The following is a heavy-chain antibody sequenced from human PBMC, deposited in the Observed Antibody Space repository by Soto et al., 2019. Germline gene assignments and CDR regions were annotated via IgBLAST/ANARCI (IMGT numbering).Heavy chain of an antibody. V-gene: IGHV3-30*18. CDR3: AKLTGYSSSWYPQENDAFDI. CDR2: ISYDGSNK. Sequence: QVQLVESGGGVVQPGRSLRLSCAASGFTFSSYGMHWVRQAPGKGLEWVAVISYDGSNKYYADSVKGRFTISRDNSKNTLYLQMNSLRAEDTAVYYCAKLTGYSSSWYPQENDAFDIWGQGTMVTVSS. D-gene: IGHD6-13*01. J-gene: IGHJ3*02. CDR1: GFTFSSYG.